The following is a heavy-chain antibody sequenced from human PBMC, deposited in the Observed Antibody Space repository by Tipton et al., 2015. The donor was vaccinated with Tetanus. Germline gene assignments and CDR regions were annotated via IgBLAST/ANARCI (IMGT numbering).Heavy chain of an antibody. Sequence: GLVKPSETLSLSCTVSGGSLSTYHWNWIRHLPGKGLEWIGYTDHSGTTKYNPSLKSRVAMSVDTSKNQFSLKLSSVTAADTAVYYCARHVHGFGALLTPAATHYYYGMDVWGQGTTVTVSS. CDR2: TDHSGTT. D-gene: IGHD2-2*01. CDR3: ARHVHGFGALLTPAATHYYYGMDV. CDR1: GGSLSTYH. V-gene: IGHV4-59*08. J-gene: IGHJ6*02.